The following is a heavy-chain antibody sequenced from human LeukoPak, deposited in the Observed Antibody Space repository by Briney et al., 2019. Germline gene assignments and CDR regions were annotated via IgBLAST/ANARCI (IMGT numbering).Heavy chain of an antibody. CDR1: GFTFDSHG. V-gene: IGHV3-20*04. CDR3: ARTRSSGGYSGADY. CDR2: LNWNGGST. D-gene: IGHD1-26*01. Sequence: GGSLRLSCAASGFTFDSHGMTWVRQAPGKGLEWVSGLNWNGGSTGYADSLQGRFTISRDNAKNSLYLQMTSLRAEDTALYYCARTRSSGGYSGADYWGQGTLVTVS. J-gene: IGHJ4*02.